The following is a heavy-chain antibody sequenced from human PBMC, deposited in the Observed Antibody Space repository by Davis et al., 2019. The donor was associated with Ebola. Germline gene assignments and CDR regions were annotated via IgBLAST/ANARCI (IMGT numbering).Heavy chain of an antibody. Sequence: GESLKISCKGSGYSFTSYWIGWVRQMPGKGLEWMGIIYPGDSDTRYSPSFQGQVTISADKSISTAYLQWSSLKASDTAMYYCASQPRNYGDYVGYWGQGTLVTVSS. CDR2: IYPGDSDT. D-gene: IGHD4-17*01. J-gene: IGHJ4*02. V-gene: IGHV5-51*01. CDR3: ASQPRNYGDYVGY. CDR1: GYSFTSYW.